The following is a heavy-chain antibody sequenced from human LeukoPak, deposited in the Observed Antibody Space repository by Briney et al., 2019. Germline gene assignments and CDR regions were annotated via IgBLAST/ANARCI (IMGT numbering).Heavy chain of an antibody. D-gene: IGHD3-10*01. J-gene: IGHJ6*02. CDR2: INSDGRST. V-gene: IGHV3-74*01. CDR3: ASIVYYGGLDV. Sequence: GGSLRLSFAASGFTFSSYWMHWVRQAPGKGLVWVSRINSDGRSTTYADSVKGRFTIARDNAKNTLYLQMNSLRAEDTAVYYCASIVYYGGLDVWGQGTTVTVSS. CDR1: GFTFSSYW.